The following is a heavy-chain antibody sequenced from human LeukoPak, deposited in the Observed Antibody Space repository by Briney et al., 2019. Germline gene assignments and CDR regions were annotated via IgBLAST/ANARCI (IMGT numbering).Heavy chain of an antibody. CDR3: TRDVASSTYHLESSGLLDY. J-gene: IGHJ4*02. CDR2: INEDGSKK. CDR1: GFTFSSYW. Sequence: QPGGSLRLSCAASGFTFSSYWMSWVRQAPGKGLEWVANINEDGSKKYYVDSVKGRLTISRDNAEKSLYLQMDSLRGEDTAVYYCTRDVASSTYHLESSGLLDYWGQGTLVTVSS. V-gene: IGHV3-7*01. D-gene: IGHD3-22*01.